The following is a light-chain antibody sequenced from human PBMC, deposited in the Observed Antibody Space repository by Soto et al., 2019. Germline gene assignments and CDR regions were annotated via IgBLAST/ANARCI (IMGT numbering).Light chain of an antibody. CDR2: GAS. CDR1: QSVSSNN. CDR3: QQYGSLPFT. V-gene: IGKV3-20*01. Sequence: ELVLTQNQGTMSLSAGGRATLCCRASQSVSSNNFAWYQQKPGQAPRLLIYGASSRATGIPDRFSGSGSGTDFTLSINRLEPEDFAVFYCQQYGSLPFTFGPGTKVDIK. J-gene: IGKJ3*01.